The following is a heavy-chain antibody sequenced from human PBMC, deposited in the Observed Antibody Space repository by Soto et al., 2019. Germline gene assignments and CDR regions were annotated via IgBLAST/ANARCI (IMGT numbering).Heavy chain of an antibody. CDR2: IDESGGTT. Sequence: GGSLRLSCAASGFTFSRCAMSWVRQAPGKGLEWVSAIDESGGTTYYADSVKGRFTISRDNSRNTLYLQMNSLRAEDAAVYYCAKESYNRRTDFDSWGQGTLVTVSS. D-gene: IGHD3-10*01. CDR1: GFTFSRCA. J-gene: IGHJ4*02. CDR3: AKESYNRRTDFDS. V-gene: IGHV3-23*01.